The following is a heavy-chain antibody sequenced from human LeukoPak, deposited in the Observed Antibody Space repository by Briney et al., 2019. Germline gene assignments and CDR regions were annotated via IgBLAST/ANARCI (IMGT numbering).Heavy chain of an antibody. V-gene: IGHV4-39*07. Sequence: SETLSLTCTVSGGSISRSSYYWGWIRQPPGKGLEWIGSMYYSGSTFYNPSLKTRVTILVDTSKNQFSLKLSSVTAADTAVYYCARDYGSGRRYYYMDVWGKGTTVTVSS. J-gene: IGHJ6*03. CDR1: GGSISRSSYY. CDR3: ARDYGSGRRYYYMDV. CDR2: MYYSGST. D-gene: IGHD3-10*01.